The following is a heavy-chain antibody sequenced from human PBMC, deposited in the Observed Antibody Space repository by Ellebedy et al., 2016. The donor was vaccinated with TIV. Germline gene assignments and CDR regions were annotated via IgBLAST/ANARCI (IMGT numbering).Heavy chain of an antibody. D-gene: IGHD1-26*01. J-gene: IGHJ1*01. V-gene: IGHV1-18*01. Sequence: AASVKVSCKASGYTFNNYGISWVRQAPGQGLEWMGWISAYNDDINYAQKLQGRVTMTTDTSTSTAYMELRSLKSDDTAVYYCAADLASVGQWGQGTLVIVSS. CDR1: GYTFNNYG. CDR2: ISAYNDDI. CDR3: AADLASVGQ.